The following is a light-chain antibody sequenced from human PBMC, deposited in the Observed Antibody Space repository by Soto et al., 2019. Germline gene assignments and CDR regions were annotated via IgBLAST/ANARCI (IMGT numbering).Light chain of an antibody. CDR1: SSDIYAYNY. CDR2: GVN. J-gene: IGLJ1*01. Sequence: QSVLTQPAAVSGSPGQSITITCTRTSSDIYAYNYVSWYQQHPGKAPKVVISGVNIRPSGVSSRFSGSKSGNTASLTISGLQAEDEAEYFCGSYAGSDTFVFGTGTKLTV. V-gene: IGLV2-14*01. CDR3: GSYAGSDTFV.